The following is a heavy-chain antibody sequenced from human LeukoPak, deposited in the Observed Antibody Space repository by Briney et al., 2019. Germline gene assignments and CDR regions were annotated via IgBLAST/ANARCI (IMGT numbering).Heavy chain of an antibody. V-gene: IGHV4-39*07. D-gene: IGHD3-10*01. CDR3: ARDGYYGSGGENWFDP. J-gene: IGHJ5*02. CDR2: IYYSGST. Sequence: SETLSLTCTVSGGSISTSNYYWGWIRQPPGKGLEWIGSIYYSGSTYYNPSLKSRVTMSVDTSKNQFSLKLSSVTAADTAVYYCARDGYYGSGGENWFDPWGQGTLVTVSS. CDR1: GGSISTSNYY.